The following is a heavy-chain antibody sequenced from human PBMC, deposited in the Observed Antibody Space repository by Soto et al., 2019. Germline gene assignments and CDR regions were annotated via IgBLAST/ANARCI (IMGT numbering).Heavy chain of an antibody. CDR3: ARQTSVGTGPFSTSRWYGYFDF. Sequence: SETLSLTCTVSGGSINNYYWGWIRQPPGKGLEWIGYIFSAGATRYNPSPESRVTISVDTSRNHLSLELTSVTAADTAVYYCARQTSVGTGPFSTSRWYGYFDFWGQGPLVTVSS. CDR2: IFSAGAT. D-gene: IGHD6-19*01. CDR1: GGSINNYY. J-gene: IGHJ4*02. V-gene: IGHV4-59*01.